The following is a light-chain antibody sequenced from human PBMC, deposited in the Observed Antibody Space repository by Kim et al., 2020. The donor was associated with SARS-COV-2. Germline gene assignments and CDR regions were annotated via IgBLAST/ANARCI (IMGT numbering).Light chain of an antibody. CDR2: QDD. V-gene: IGLV3-1*01. Sequence: SVAPGQTASISCSGDKLGDKYVCWYQQKPGQSPVLVISQDDERPSGIPERFSGSNSGNTAILTISGTQAIDEADYYCQAWDSGSWVFGGGTQLTVL. CDR1: KLGDKY. J-gene: IGLJ3*02. CDR3: QAWDSGSWV.